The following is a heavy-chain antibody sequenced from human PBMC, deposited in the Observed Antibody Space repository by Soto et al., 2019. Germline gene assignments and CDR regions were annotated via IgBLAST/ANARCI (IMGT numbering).Heavy chain of an antibody. Sequence: SETLSLTCAVYGGSFSGYYWSWIRQPPGKGLEWIGEINHSGSTNYNPSLKSRVTISVDTSKDQFSLKLSSVTAADTAVYYCARGAYSYGYNYYYGMDVWGQGTTVTVSS. J-gene: IGHJ6*02. V-gene: IGHV4-34*01. CDR1: GGSFSGYY. CDR2: INHSGST. CDR3: ARGAYSYGYNYYYGMDV. D-gene: IGHD5-18*01.